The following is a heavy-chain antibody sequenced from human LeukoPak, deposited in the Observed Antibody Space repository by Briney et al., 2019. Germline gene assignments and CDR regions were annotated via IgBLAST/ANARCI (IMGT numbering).Heavy chain of an antibody. J-gene: IGHJ4*02. CDR1: GFTFDDYD. CDR2: INWNGDST. Sequence: PGGSLRLSCAASGFTFDDYDMSWVRQAPGKGLEWVSGINWNGDSTGYADSVKGRFTISRDNAKNSLSLQMNSLRAEDTAVYYCARLMYYHHFDYWGQGTLVTVSS. V-gene: IGHV3-20*04. D-gene: IGHD2-8*01. CDR3: ARLMYYHHFDY.